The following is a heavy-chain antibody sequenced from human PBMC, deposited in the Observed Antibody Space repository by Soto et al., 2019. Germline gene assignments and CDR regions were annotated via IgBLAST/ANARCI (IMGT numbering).Heavy chain of an antibody. CDR1: GGSITTPGHY. Sequence: QVQLQESGPGLVKASQTLSLTCAVPGGSITTPGHYWSWIRQHPGKGLEWLGYTSYSGFSYYNPSLQSRITISVDTSKNQFSLKLSSVTAADTAVYYCARNRGDTPNYYYMDVWGRGTTVAVSS. D-gene: IGHD3-10*01. CDR2: TSYSGFS. CDR3: ARNRGDTPNYYYMDV. V-gene: IGHV4-31*11. J-gene: IGHJ6*03.